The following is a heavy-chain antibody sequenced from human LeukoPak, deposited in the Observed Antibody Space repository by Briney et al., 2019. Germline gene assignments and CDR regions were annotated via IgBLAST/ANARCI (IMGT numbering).Heavy chain of an antibody. Sequence: SETLSLTCTVSGGSISSYYWSWIRQPPGKGLEWIGYIYYSGSTNYNPSPKSRVTISVDTSKNQFSLKLSSVTAADTAVYYCAATYYDILTGYTVGLYDYWGQGTLVTVSS. CDR1: GGSISSYY. J-gene: IGHJ4*02. CDR3: AATYYDILTGYTVGLYDY. V-gene: IGHV4-59*01. D-gene: IGHD3-9*01. CDR2: IYYSGST.